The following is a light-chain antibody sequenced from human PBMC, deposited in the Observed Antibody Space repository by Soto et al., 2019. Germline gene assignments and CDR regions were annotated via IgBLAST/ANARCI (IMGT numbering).Light chain of an antibody. CDR2: DAS. V-gene: IGKV3-11*01. CDR1: QSVTTY. J-gene: IGKJ1*01. Sequence: EIVLTQSPATLSLSPGESATLSCRASQSVTTYLAWYQQKPGQAPRLLIYDASNRVAGIPARFSGSGSGTDVTLTISSLEPEDLAVYYCQQRSDCPWTFGQGTKVEIK. CDR3: QQRSDCPWT.